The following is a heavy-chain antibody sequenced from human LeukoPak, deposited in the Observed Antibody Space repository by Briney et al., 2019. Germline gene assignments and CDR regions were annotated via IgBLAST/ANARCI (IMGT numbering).Heavy chain of an antibody. V-gene: IGHV1-69*01. Sequence: SVTVSCKASGGTFSSYAISWVRQAPGQGLEWMGGVIPIFGTANYAQKFQGRVTITADESTSTAYMELSSLRSEDTAVYYCARGVRSLRRDYYYYGMDVWGQGTTVTVSS. CDR3: ARGVRSLRRDYYYYGMDV. D-gene: IGHD4-17*01. J-gene: IGHJ6*02. CDR2: VIPIFGTA. CDR1: GGTFSSYA.